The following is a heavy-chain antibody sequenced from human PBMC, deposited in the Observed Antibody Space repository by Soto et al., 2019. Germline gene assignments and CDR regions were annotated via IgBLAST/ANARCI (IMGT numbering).Heavy chain of an antibody. D-gene: IGHD1-26*01. J-gene: IGHJ4*02. CDR3: ARRYGSAIDY. Sequence: SETLSLTCTVSGGSISSGNNYWSWIRQHPGKGLEWIGYIYYSGSTYYNPSLKSRVTISVDTSKNQFSLKLSSVTAADTAVYYCARRYGSAIDYWGQGTLVTVSS. CDR1: GGSISSGNNY. CDR2: IYYSGST. V-gene: IGHV4-30-4*08.